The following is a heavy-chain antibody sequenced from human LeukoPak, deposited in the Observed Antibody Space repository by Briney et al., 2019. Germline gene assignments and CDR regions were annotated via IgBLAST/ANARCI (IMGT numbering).Heavy chain of an antibody. V-gene: IGHV3-74*01. CDR3: AAAGRGSLDY. D-gene: IGHD3-16*01. J-gene: IGHJ4*02. Sequence: GGSLRLSCAASGFTLSSFWMHWVRQAPGKGLEWVSRISSDGSSTNYADSVKGRFAISRDAAKNTLFLPINSLRAEDTAVYFCAAAGRGSLDYWGQGTLVTVSS. CDR1: GFTLSSFW. CDR2: ISSDGSST.